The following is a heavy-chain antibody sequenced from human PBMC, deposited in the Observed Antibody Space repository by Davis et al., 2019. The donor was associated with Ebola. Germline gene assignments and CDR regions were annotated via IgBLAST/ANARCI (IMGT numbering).Heavy chain of an antibody. Sequence: MPSETLSLTCTVSGGSISSGGYYWSWIRQHPGKGLEWIGYIYYSGSTNYNPSLKSRVTISVDTSKNQFSLKLSSVTAADTAVYYCARNKPVFGFWFDPWGQGTLVTVSS. CDR3: ARNKPVFGFWFDP. V-gene: IGHV4-30-4*08. D-gene: IGHD3-16*01. J-gene: IGHJ5*02. CDR2: IYYSGST. CDR1: GGSISSGGYY.